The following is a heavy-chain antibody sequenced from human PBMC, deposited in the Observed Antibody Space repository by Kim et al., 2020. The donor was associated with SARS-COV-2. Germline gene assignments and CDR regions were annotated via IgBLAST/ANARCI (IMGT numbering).Heavy chain of an antibody. V-gene: IGHV3-11*06. CDR3: ARGGDPDSSGYYPNWFDP. Sequence: KGGFTISRDNAKNSLYLKMNSLRAEDTAVYYCARGGDPDSSGYYPNWFDPWGQGTLVTVSS. D-gene: IGHD3-22*01. J-gene: IGHJ5*02.